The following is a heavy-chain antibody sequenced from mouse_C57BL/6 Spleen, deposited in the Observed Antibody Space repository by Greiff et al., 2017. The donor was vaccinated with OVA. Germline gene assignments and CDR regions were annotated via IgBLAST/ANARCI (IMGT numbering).Heavy chain of an antibody. CDR3: TRPITTVVAFDY. CDR1: GYTFTDYE. CDR2: IDPETGGT. D-gene: IGHD1-1*01. Sequence: VKLMESGAELVRPGASVTLSCKASGYTFTDYEMHWVKQTPVHGLEWIGAIDPETGGTAYNQKFKGKAILTADKSSSTAYMELRSLTSEDSAVYYCTRPITTVVAFDYWGQGTTLTVSS. J-gene: IGHJ2*01. V-gene: IGHV1-15*01.